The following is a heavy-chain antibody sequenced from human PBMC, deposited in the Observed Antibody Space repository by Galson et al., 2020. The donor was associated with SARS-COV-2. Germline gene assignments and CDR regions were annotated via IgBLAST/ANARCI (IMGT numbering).Heavy chain of an antibody. Sequence: HWVRQAPGKGLEWVAVIWYDGSNKYYADSVKGRFTISRDNSKNTLYLQMNSLRAEDTAVYYCARDSDVAVAGNAFDIWGQGTMVTVSS. D-gene: IGHD6-19*01. CDR2: IWYDGSNK. J-gene: IGHJ3*02. CDR3: ARDSDVAVAGNAFDI. V-gene: IGHV3-33*01.